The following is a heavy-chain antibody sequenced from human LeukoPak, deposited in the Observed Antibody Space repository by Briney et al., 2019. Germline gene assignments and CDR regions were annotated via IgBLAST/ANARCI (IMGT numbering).Heavy chain of an antibody. CDR1: GGSFSGYY. D-gene: IGHD3-9*01. Sequence: PSETLSLTCAVYGGSFSGYYWSWIRQPPGKGLEWIGETNHSGSTNYNPSLKSRVTISGDTSKNQFSLKLSSVTAADTAVYYCARGHRDYDILTGYYYNYWGQGTLVTVSS. CDR2: TNHSGST. CDR3: ARGHRDYDILTGYYYNY. V-gene: IGHV4-34*01. J-gene: IGHJ4*02.